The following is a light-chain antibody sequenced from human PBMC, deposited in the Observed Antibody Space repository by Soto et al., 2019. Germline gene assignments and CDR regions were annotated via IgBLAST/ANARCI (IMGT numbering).Light chain of an antibody. Sequence: EIVLTQSPATLSLSPGERATLSCRDSQSISSYLAWYQQKPGQAPRLLIYDASNRATDIPARFSGSGSGTDFTLTISSLEPEDFAVYYCQQRSNWPPTFGQGTRWIS. CDR1: QSISSY. CDR2: DAS. CDR3: QQRSNWPPT. J-gene: IGKJ1*01. V-gene: IGKV3-11*01.